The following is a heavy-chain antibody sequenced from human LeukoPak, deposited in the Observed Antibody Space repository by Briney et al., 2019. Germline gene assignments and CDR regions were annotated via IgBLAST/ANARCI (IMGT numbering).Heavy chain of an antibody. CDR1: GITFSSYS. Sequence: GGSLRLSCAASGITFSSYSMNWVRQAPGKGLEWVSSIGISSHNIYYADSVKGRFTISRDNAKNSLSLQMNSLRVEDTAVYYCARDGVRGFTATTPFDYWGPGTLVTVSS. CDR2: IGISSHNI. CDR3: ARDGVRGFTATTPFDY. J-gene: IGHJ4*02. D-gene: IGHD4-17*01. V-gene: IGHV3-21*01.